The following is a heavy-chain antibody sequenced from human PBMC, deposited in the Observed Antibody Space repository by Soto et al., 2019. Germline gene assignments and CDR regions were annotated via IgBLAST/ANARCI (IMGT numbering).Heavy chain of an antibody. V-gene: IGHV3-11*01. CDR1: GFTFSDPY. CDR2: ITSSGTPI. CDR3: ARARPGKYCDY. J-gene: IGHJ4*02. Sequence: QVQLVESGGGLVKPGGSLRLSCAASGFTFSDPYMSWIRQAPGKGLEWVSYITSSGTPIYYADSVKGRFTISRDNAKNLLLLQMNSLRAEDTAVCYCARARPGKYCDYWGQGTLVTVSS.